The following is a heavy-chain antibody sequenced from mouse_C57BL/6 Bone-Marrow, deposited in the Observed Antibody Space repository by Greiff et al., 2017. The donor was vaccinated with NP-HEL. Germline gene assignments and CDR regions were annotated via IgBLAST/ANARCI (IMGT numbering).Heavy chain of an antibody. V-gene: IGHV1-50*01. CDR1: GYTFTSYW. CDR2: IGPSDSYT. D-gene: IGHD2-1*01. J-gene: IGHJ3*01. Sequence: VQLQQPGAELVKPGASVKLSCKASGYTFTSYWMQWVKQRPGQGLEWIGEIGPSDSYTNYNQKFKGKATLTVDTSSSTAYMQLSSLTSEDSAVYYCSYYPWFAYWGQGTLVTVSA. CDR3: SYYPWFAY.